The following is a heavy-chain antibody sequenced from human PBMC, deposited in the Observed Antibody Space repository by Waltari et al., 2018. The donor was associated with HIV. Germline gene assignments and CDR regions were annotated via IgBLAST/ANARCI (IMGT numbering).Heavy chain of an antibody. CDR2: IKDDGSEK. D-gene: IGHD1-26*01. CDR3: ARIGTFPHNYAIDF. Sequence: EVQLMESGGGLVQSGASLRLSCAASGFPFSNSWLSWVRQTPGKGLEWVAYIKDDGSEKYYMGSVKGRFTISRDNAKNSMFLQMNSLRAEDTAVYYCARIGTFPHNYAIDFWGQGTTVTVSS. V-gene: IGHV3-7*01. J-gene: IGHJ6*02. CDR1: GFPFSNSW.